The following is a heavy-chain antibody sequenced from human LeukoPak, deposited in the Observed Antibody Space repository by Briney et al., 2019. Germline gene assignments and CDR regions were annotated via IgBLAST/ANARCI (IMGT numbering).Heavy chain of an antibody. J-gene: IGHJ4*02. D-gene: IGHD3-10*01. V-gene: IGHV3-66*01. CDR1: GFTVSSNY. CDR2: IYSGGST. CDR3: AKDLQGSGSYYVFDY. Sequence: GGSLRLSCAASGFTVSSNYMSWVRQAPGKGLEWVSVIYSGGSTYYADSVKGRFTISRDNSKNTLYLQMNSLRAEDTAVYYCAKDLQGSGSYYVFDYWGQGTLVTVSS.